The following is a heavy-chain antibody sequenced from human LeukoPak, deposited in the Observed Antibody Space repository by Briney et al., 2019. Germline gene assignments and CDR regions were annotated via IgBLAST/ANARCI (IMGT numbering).Heavy chain of an antibody. Sequence: SETLSLTCTVSGGSINSYWSWIRQPAGKGLEWIGRISGSGTITYNPALQSRLSISIDTSKNQFSLKLMSVTAADTAMYYCASLDILTDWVDPWGQGILVTVSS. CDR3: ASLDILTDWVDP. D-gene: IGHD3-9*01. CDR1: GGSINSY. CDR2: ISGSGTI. J-gene: IGHJ5*02. V-gene: IGHV4-4*07.